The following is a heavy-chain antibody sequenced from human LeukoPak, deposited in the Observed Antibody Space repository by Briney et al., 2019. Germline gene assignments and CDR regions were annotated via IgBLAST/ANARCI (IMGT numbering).Heavy chain of an antibody. D-gene: IGHD2-15*01. V-gene: IGHV3-21*01. Sequence: GGPLRLSCAASGFTFSSYSMNWVRQAPGKGLEWVSSISSSSSYIYYADSVKGRLTISGDNAKNSLYLQMNSLRAEDTAVYYCARGIDDLRSPYWGQGTLVTVSS. J-gene: IGHJ4*02. CDR1: GFTFSSYS. CDR3: ARGIDDLRSPY. CDR2: ISSSSSYI.